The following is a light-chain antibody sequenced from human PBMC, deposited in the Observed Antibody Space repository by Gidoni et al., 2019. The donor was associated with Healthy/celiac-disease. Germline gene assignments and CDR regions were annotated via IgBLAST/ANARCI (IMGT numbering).Light chain of an antibody. CDR1: QSISSW. CDR3: QQYNSYSLT. CDR2: DAS. J-gene: IGKJ4*01. V-gene: IGKV1-5*01. Sequence: DIQMTQSPSTRSASVGDRVTITCRASQSISSWWAWYQQKPGKAPKLLIYDASSLESGVPSRFSGSGSGTEFTLTISSLQPDDFATYYCQQYNSYSLTFGGGTKVEIK.